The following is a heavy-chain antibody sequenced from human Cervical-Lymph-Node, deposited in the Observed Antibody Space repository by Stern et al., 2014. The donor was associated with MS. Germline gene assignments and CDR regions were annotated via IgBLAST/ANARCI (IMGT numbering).Heavy chain of an antibody. CDR3: AKDRLFCSGGGCYAMDV. J-gene: IGHJ6*02. V-gene: IGHV3-30*18. CDR1: GFTLRSYG. CDR2: ISNDGNEK. D-gene: IGHD2-15*01. Sequence: VQLVESGGGVVQPGRSLRLSCAASGFTLRSYGMHWVRQAPGKGREGVAVISNDGNEKYYTDSVKGRFTISRDNSKNTLYLQMNSLRTEDTAVHYCAKDRLFCSGGGCYAMDVWGQGTTVTVSS.